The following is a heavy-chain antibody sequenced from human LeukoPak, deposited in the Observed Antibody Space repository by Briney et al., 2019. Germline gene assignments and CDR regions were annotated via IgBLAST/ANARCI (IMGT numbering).Heavy chain of an antibody. CDR1: GYTFTSYA. D-gene: IGHD5-18*01. J-gene: IGHJ5*02. Sequence: GASVKVSCKASGYTFTSYAMNWVRQAPGQGLEWMGWINTNTGNPTYAQGFTGRFVFPLDTSVSTAYPQISSLKAEDTAVYYCASIGGYSYGYGNWFDPWGQGTLVTVSS. CDR2: INTNTGNP. V-gene: IGHV7-4-1*02. CDR3: ASIGGYSYGYGNWFDP.